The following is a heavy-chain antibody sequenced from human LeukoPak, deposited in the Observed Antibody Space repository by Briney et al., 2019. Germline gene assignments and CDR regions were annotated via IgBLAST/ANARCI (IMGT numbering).Heavy chain of an antibody. J-gene: IGHJ4*02. CDR2: ISWDGGST. CDR3: AKDEGHSYGPYFDY. CDR1: GFTFDDYT. Sequence: GGSLRLSCAASGFTFDDYTMHWVRQAPGKGLEWVSLISWDGGSTYYADSVKGRFTISRDNSKNSLYLHMNSLRTEDTALYYCAKDEGHSYGPYFDYWGQGTLVTVSS. V-gene: IGHV3-43*01. D-gene: IGHD5-18*01.